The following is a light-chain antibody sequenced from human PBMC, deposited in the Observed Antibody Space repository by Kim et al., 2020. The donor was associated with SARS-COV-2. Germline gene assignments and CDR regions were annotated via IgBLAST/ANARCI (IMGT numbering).Light chain of an antibody. CDR3: LQDYDYPRT. CDR1: QGIRND. Sequence: AIQMTQSPSSLSASVGDRVTITCRASQGIRNDLAWYQQEPGHAPKLLIYAASSLRTGVPSRFSDSGSGTDFTLTISSLQPEDFATYYCLQDYDYPRTFGQGTKVDIK. V-gene: IGKV1-6*01. J-gene: IGKJ1*01. CDR2: AAS.